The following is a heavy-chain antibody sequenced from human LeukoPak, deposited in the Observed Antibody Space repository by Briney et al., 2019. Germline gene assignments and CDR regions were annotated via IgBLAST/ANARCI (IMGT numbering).Heavy chain of an antibody. CDR3: AKDQAYYYDSSGYYYLDY. V-gene: IGHV3-23*01. J-gene: IGHJ4*02. CDR2: ISGSGGST. Sequence: GGSLRLSCAASGFTFSSYAMSWVRQAPGKGLEWVSAISGSGGSTYYADSVKGRCTISRDNSKNTLYLQMNSLRAEDTAVYYCAKDQAYYYDSSGYYYLDYWGQGTLVTVSS. D-gene: IGHD3-22*01. CDR1: GFTFSSYA.